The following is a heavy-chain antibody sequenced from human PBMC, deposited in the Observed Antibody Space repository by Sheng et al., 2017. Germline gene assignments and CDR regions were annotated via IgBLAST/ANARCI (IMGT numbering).Heavy chain of an antibody. Sequence: QVQLVQSGSEVKNPGASVKVSCKTSGFTFFIYDFSWVRQGPGQGLEWMGWISPYTGETGYAQKFRDRLTMTTDSSADTLYMELQGLTSDDSAHYYCARGRLVFDNWGQGTLVSVSA. CDR2: ISPYTGET. D-gene: IGHD2-8*02. J-gene: IGHJ4*02. CDR3: ARGRLVFDN. CDR1: GFTFFIYD. V-gene: IGHV1-18*01.